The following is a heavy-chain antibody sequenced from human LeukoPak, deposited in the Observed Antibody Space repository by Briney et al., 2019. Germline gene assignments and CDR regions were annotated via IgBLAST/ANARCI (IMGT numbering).Heavy chain of an antibody. D-gene: IGHD1-14*01. CDR1: GFTFNGYW. Sequence: GGSLRLSCAASGFTFNGYWIHWVRQAPEKGLVWVSRINRDGGMHYADSVRGRFAISRDNTKNTVSLQMNSLRDEDTGVYFCARANPADFDLWGRGTVAIVSS. J-gene: IGHJ2*01. CDR2: INRDGGMH. V-gene: IGHV3-74*01. CDR3: ARANPADFDL.